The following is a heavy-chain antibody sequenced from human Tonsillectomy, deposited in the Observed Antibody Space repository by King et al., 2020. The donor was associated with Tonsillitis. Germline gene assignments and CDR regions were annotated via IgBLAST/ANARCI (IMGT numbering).Heavy chain of an antibody. CDR1: GFSFDDYA. CDR3: TKDPDYYDSSTS. CDR2: ISWSSGTL. Sequence: VQLVESGGALVQPGRALRLSCAASGFSFDDYAMHWVRQAPGKGLEWVSGISWSSGTLGYGDSGKGRFTISRDNAKNFPDLQMNSLRAEDTALYYCTKDPDYYDSSTSWGQGTLVTVSS. J-gene: IGHJ4*02. D-gene: IGHD3-22*01. V-gene: IGHV3-9*01.